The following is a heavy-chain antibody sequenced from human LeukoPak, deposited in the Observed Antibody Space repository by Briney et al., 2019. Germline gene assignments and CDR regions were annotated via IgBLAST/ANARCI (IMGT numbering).Heavy chain of an antibody. J-gene: IGHJ6*03. D-gene: IGHD2-8*01. Sequence: SETLSITCTVSGGSISSHYWSWIRQPPGKGLEWIGYIYYSGSTNYNPSLKSRVTISVDTSKNQFSLKLSSVTAADTAVYYCARNSMVYAGYYYYYYMDVWGKGTTVTVSS. V-gene: IGHV4-59*11. CDR2: IYYSGST. CDR1: GGSISSHY. CDR3: ARNSMVYAGYYYYYYMDV.